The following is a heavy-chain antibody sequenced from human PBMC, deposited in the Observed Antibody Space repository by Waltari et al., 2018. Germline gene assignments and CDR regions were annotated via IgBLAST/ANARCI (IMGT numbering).Heavy chain of an antibody. CDR1: GFTFSSYA. Sequence: VQLVQSGGGLVQPGGSLRLSCAASGFTFSSYAMSWVRQAPGKGLEWGSAIRGSGGSTYYADSVKGRFTISRDNSKNTLYLQMNSLRAEDTAVYYCAKVGYYDFWSALKGDFDYWGQGTLVTVSS. CDR3: AKVGYYDFWSALKGDFDY. CDR2: IRGSGGST. D-gene: IGHD3-3*01. V-gene: IGHV3-23*04. J-gene: IGHJ4*02.